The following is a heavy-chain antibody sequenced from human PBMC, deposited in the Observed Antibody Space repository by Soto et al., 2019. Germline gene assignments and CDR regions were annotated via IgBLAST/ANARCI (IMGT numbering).Heavy chain of an antibody. CDR3: ARDREVDTITFLVGPLPLLPYGMHF. V-gene: IGHV1-2*04. CDR1: GESFTGYD. Sequence: ASVKVSCKASGESFTGYDMHWVRQAPGQGLEWMGWINPNSGGTNYAQKFQGWVTMTRDTSISTAYMELSRLRSDDTAVYYCARDREVDTITFLVGPLPLLPYGMHFWGQGPTVTLSS. J-gene: IGHJ6*02. CDR2: INPNSGGT. D-gene: IGHD5-12*01.